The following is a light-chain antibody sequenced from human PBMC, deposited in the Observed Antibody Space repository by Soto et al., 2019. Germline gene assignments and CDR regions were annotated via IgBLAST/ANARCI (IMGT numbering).Light chain of an antibody. CDR1: SGHSSYA. CDR2: LNSDGSH. CDR3: QTCGTGIRV. Sequence: QLVLTQSPSASASLGASVKLTCTLSSGHSSYAIAWHQQQPEKGPRYLMKLNSDGSHSKGDGIPDRFSGSSSGAERYLTISSLQSEDEADYYCQTCGTGIRVCGGGTKLTVL. V-gene: IGLV4-69*01. J-gene: IGLJ3*02.